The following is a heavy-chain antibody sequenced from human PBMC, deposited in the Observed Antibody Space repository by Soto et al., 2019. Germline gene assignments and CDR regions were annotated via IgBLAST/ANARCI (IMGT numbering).Heavy chain of an antibody. V-gene: IGHV1-69*08. D-gene: IGHD3-10*01. J-gene: IGHJ3*02. CDR1: GGTFSSYT. CDR2: IIPILGIA. CDR3: ARDPTSRGASDI. Sequence: QVQLVQSGAEVKKPGSSVKVSCKASGGTFSSYTISWVRQAPGQGLEWMGRIIPILGIANYAQKFQGRVTITADKSTKTVYMELSSFRSEDTAVYYWARDPTSRGASDIWGQGTMVTVSS.